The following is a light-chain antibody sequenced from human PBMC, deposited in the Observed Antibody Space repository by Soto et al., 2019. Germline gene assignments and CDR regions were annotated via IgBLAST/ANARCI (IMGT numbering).Light chain of an antibody. J-gene: IGKJ4*02. CDR3: QQYDSSST. Sequence: DIQMTQSPSTLSASVVDRVTITCRASQNIRSWLAWYQQKPGKAPRLLIYKASSLESGVPSRFSGSGSGTEFTLTISSLQPDDSATYYCQQYDSSSTFGGGTKVDIK. V-gene: IGKV1-5*03. CDR1: QNIRSW. CDR2: KAS.